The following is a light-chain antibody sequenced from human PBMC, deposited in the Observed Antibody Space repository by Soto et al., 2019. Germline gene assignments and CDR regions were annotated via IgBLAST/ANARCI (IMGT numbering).Light chain of an antibody. J-gene: IGKJ3*01. CDR3: QQYGSTPPFT. V-gene: IGKV3-20*01. CDR1: QSVSSSY. Sequence: EIVLTQSPGTLSLSPGERATLSCRASQSVSSSYLAWYQQKPGQAPRLLIYGTSARATGIPDRFSGSGSGTDVTLTTSRLEPEDFAVFYCQQYGSTPPFTFGPGTKVDI. CDR2: GTS.